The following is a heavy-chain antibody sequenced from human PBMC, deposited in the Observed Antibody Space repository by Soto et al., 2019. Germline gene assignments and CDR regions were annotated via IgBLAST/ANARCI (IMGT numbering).Heavy chain of an antibody. J-gene: IGHJ4*02. D-gene: IGHD2-21*02. Sequence: QVQLVESGGGVVQPGRSLRLSCAASGFIFTTYGLHWVRQAPGKGLECVAVIWYDGSNQYYADSVKGRFTISRDNSKNILYLEMNSVRVEDTAVYYCVKDHCGGDCYSDPYFDYWGQGTLVTVSS. V-gene: IGHV3-33*06. CDR2: IWYDGSNQ. CDR1: GFIFTTYG. CDR3: VKDHCGGDCYSDPYFDY.